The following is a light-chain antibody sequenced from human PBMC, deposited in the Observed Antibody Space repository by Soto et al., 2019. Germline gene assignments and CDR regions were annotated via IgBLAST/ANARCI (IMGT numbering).Light chain of an antibody. CDR1: QSVSTN. CDR3: QQYNNLPRT. V-gene: IGKV3-15*01. Sequence: EIVMTQAPATLSVSPGQRATVSCRASQSVSTNLAWYQQKPGQAPRLLIYGASTRATGIPARFSGSGSGTEFTLTIGILQSEDFAVYYCQQYNNLPRTFGQGTKLEIK. CDR2: GAS. J-gene: IGKJ2*01.